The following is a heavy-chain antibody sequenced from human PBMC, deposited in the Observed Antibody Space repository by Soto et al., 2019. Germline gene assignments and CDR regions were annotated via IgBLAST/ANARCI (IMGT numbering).Heavy chain of an antibody. D-gene: IGHD3-16*01. CDR1: GFSLSTSEVG. CDR2: VYWDDDK. J-gene: IGHJ4*02. V-gene: IGHV2-5*02. Sequence: SGPTLGNPTQTLTLTCTFSGFSLSTSEVGVAWIRQPPGKALEWLAIVYWDDDKRYSPSLNNRVTITKDTSKNQVVLTMTNMDPVDTATYFCAYSGDDFVSPNMFDYWGQGTLVTISS. CDR3: AYSGDDFVSPNMFDY.